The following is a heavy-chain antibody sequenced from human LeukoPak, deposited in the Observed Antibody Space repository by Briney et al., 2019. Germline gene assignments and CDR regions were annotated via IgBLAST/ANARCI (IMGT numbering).Heavy chain of an antibody. Sequence: GGSLRLSCAASGFTFSSYSMNWVRQAPGRGLEWVSYISSSSSTIYYVDSVRGRFTISRHNAKNSLYRQMNSLRAEDTAVYYCASDHGYGGKPFDYWGQGTLVTVSS. V-gene: IGHV3-48*01. CDR3: ASDHGYGGKPFDY. CDR1: GFTFSSYS. J-gene: IGHJ4*02. D-gene: IGHD4-17*01. CDR2: ISSSSSTI.